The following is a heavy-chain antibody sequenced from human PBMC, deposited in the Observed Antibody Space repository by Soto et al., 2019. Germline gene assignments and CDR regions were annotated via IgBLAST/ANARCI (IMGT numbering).Heavy chain of an antibody. CDR3: ARAGPAYCSSTSCYSWFDP. J-gene: IGHJ5*02. D-gene: IGHD2-2*02. CDR1: GFTFSSYG. V-gene: IGHV3-33*01. CDR2: IWYDGSNK. Sequence: GGSLRLSCAASGFTFSSYGMHWVRQAPGKGLEWVAVIWYDGSNKYYADSVKGRFTISRDNSKNTLYLQMNSLRAEDTAVYYGARAGPAYCSSTSCYSWFDPWGQGTLVTVSS.